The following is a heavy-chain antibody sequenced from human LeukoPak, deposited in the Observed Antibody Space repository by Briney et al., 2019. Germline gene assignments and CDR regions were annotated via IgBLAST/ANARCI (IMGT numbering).Heavy chain of an antibody. CDR3: ARGFDGYSSGWYGIWFDP. V-gene: IGHV4-34*01. J-gene: IGHJ5*02. CDR1: GGSISSYY. D-gene: IGHD6-19*01. CDR2: INHSGST. Sequence: SETLSLTCTISGGSISSYYWSWIRQPPGKGLEWIGEINHSGSTNYNPSLKSRVTISVDTSKNQFSLKLSSVTAADTAVYYCARGFDGYSSGWYGIWFDPWGQGTLVTVSS.